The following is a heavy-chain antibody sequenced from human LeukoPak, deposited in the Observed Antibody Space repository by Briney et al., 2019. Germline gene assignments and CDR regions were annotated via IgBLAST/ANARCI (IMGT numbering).Heavy chain of an antibody. V-gene: IGHV3-23*01. D-gene: IGHD1-26*01. CDR3: AKAGYSGSNFDY. CDR2: ISGSGGST. Sequence: GGSLRLSCAASGLTLSSYAMSWVRQAPGKGLEWVSAISGSGGSTYYADSVKGRFTISRDNSKNTLYLQMNSLRAEDTAVYYCAKAGYSGSNFDYWGQGTLVTVSS. J-gene: IGHJ4*02. CDR1: GLTLSSYA.